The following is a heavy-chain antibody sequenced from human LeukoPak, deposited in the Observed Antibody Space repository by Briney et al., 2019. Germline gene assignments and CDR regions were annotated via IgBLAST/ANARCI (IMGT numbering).Heavy chain of an antibody. CDR1: GASFSSSTYY. CDR2: IYYSGRT. D-gene: IGHD3-16*01. CDR3: ARDWGSAYGGLDYYDGMDV. J-gene: IGHJ6*02. V-gene: IGHV4-39*02. Sequence: SETLSLTCTVSGASFSSSTYYWRWIRQPPGKGLEWIGSIYYSGRTYYNPSLKSRVTMSVDTSKNQFSLKLSTVTAADTAVYYCARDWGSAYGGLDYYDGMDVWGQATTVTVSS.